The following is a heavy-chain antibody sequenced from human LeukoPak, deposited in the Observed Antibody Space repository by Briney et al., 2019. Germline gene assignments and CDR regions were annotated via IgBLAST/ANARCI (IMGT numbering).Heavy chain of an antibody. J-gene: IGHJ4*02. CDR2: IYYSGST. Sequence: SDTLSLTCTVSGGSFSSYYFSWVRQPPGKGLEWMGYIYYSGSTNYNASLKSRVTISVDTSKNQFSLKLSSVTAADTAVYYCARASRVGAQLDYWGQGTLVTVSS. D-gene: IGHD1-26*01. CDR1: GGSFSSYY. CDR3: ARASRVGAQLDY. V-gene: IGHV4-59*07.